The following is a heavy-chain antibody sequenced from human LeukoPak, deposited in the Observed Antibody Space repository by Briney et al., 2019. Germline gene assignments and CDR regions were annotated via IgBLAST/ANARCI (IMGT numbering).Heavy chain of an antibody. CDR3: ARDRGGRAPFNGFDM. CDR2: ISWDSNTI. V-gene: IGHV3-9*01. D-gene: IGHD3-16*01. CDR1: GLSLDYDA. J-gene: IGHJ3*02. Sequence: PGRSLRLSCAASGLSLDYDAMHWVRQAPGKGLEWVSGISWDSNTIDYVDSVRGRFTISRDNAKKSLYLQMNSLRAEDTALYYCARDRGGRAPFNGFDMWGLGTMVIVSS.